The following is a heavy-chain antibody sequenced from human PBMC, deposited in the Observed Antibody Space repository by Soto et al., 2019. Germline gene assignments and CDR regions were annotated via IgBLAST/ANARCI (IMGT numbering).Heavy chain of an antibody. Sequence: GGSLRLSCAASGFTVSSNYMSWVRQAPGKGLEWVSVIYSGGSTYYADSVKGRFTISRDNAKNSLYLQMNSLRDEDTAVYYCAREGDSSSWPFDYWGQGTLVTVSS. CDR1: GFTVSSNY. J-gene: IGHJ4*02. V-gene: IGHV3-66*01. D-gene: IGHD6-13*01. CDR2: IYSGGST. CDR3: AREGDSSSWPFDY.